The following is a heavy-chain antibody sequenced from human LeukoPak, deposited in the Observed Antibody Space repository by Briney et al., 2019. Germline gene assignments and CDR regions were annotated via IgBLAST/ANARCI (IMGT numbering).Heavy chain of an antibody. CDR1: GFTFSDYY. Sequence: PGGSLRLSCAASGFTFSDYYMSWIRQAPGKGLEWVSYISSSSSYTNYADSVKGRFTISRDNAKNSLYLQVNSLRAEDTAVYYCARERGYSSSWYRLDYWGQGTLVTVSS. CDR2: ISSSSSYT. D-gene: IGHD6-13*01. J-gene: IGHJ4*02. V-gene: IGHV3-11*06. CDR3: ARERGYSSSWYRLDY.